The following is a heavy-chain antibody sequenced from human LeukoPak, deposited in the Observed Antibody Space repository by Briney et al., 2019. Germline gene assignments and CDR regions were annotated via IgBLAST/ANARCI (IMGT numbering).Heavy chain of an antibody. CDR2: IKQDGSEK. V-gene: IGHV3-7*03. Sequence: GGSLRLSCAASGFTFSSYWMSWVRQAPGKGLEWVANIKQDGSEKYYVDSVKGRFTISRDNSKNTLYVQVNSLGTEDTAAYYCAKGSYYDSSGSFYFDYWGQGTLVTVSS. CDR3: AKGSYYDSSGSFYFDY. J-gene: IGHJ4*02. D-gene: IGHD3-22*01. CDR1: GFTFSSYW.